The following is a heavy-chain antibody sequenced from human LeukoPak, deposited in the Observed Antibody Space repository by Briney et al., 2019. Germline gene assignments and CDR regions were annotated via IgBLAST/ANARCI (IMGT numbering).Heavy chain of an antibody. CDR2: IKPNSGGT. CDR1: GYTFTGHS. V-gene: IGHV1-2*02. CDR3: ARVRGRYDDNFYYNYYMDV. J-gene: IGHJ6*03. Sequence: EASVKVSCKASGYTFTGHSMYWVRQAPGQGLEWMGWIKPNSGGTNYAQKFQGRVTMTRDTSISTAYMELSRLRSDDTAVYYCARVRGRYDDNFYYNYYMDVWGKGTTVTVSS. D-gene: IGHD3-10*01.